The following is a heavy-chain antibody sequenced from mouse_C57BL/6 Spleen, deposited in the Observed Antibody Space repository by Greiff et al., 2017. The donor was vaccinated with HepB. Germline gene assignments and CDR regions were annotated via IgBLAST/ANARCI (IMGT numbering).Heavy chain of an antibody. CDR3: ARAYYYGSSYGYFDV. CDR2: SRNKANDYTT. Sequence: EVKLVESGGGLVQSGRSLRLSCATSGFTFSDFYMEWVRQAPGKGLEWIAASRNKANDYTTEYSASVKGRFIVSRDTSQSILYLQMNALRAEDTAIYYCARAYYYGSSYGYFDVWGTGTTVTVSS. D-gene: IGHD1-1*01. V-gene: IGHV7-1*01. CDR1: GFTFSDFY. J-gene: IGHJ1*03.